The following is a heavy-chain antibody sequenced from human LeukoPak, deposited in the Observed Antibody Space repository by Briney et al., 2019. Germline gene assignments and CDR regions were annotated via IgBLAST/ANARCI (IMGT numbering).Heavy chain of an antibody. J-gene: IGHJ4*02. CDR2: IYPGDSDT. Sequence: GESLKISCKGSGYSFTSYWVGWVRQMPGKSLEWMGIIYPGDSDTRYSPAFQGQVTISTDKSISTAYLQWSSLKASDTAMYYCARQGRWLQTPFDYWGQGTLVTVSS. CDR3: ARQGRWLQTPFDY. CDR1: GYSFTSYW. D-gene: IGHD5-24*01. V-gene: IGHV5-51*01.